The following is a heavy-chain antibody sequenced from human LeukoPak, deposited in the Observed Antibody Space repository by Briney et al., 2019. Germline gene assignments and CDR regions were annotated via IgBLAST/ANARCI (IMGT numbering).Heavy chain of an antibody. CDR1: GDSMTNYY. CDR2: ISYSGST. Sequence: SETLSLACTVSGDSMTNYYWSWIRQPPGMGLEWIGYISYSGSTNYNPSLKSRVTISIDTSKNQFSLKLSSVTAADTAVYYCASAPHVNYFDFWGQGALVTVST. J-gene: IGHJ4*02. D-gene: IGHD2/OR15-2a*01. V-gene: IGHV4-59*08. CDR3: ASAPHVNYFDF.